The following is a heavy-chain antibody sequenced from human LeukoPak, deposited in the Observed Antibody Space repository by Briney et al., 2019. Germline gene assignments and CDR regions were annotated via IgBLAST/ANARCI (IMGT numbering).Heavy chain of an antibody. J-gene: IGHJ5*02. CDR3: ARGGLLWFASWFDP. Sequence: KSSETLSLTCTVSGGSISSYYWSWIRQPPGKGLEWIGYIYHSETTSYNPSLKSRVTISVDTSKNQLSLKLRSVTAADTAVYYCARGGLLWFASWFDPWGQGILVTVSS. CDR1: GGSISSYY. D-gene: IGHD3-10*01. CDR2: IYHSETT. V-gene: IGHV4-59*01.